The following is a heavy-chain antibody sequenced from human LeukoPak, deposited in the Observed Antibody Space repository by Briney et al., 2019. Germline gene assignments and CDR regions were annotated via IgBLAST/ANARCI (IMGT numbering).Heavy chain of an antibody. J-gene: IGHJ4*02. D-gene: IGHD6-13*01. Sequence: ASVKVSCKASGYTFTSYGISWVRQAPGQGLEWMGWISAYNGNTNYAQKLQGRVTMTTDTSTSTAYMELRSLRSDDTAVYYCARDSDLIAAAGNFDYWGQGTLITVSS. CDR1: GYTFTSYG. CDR2: ISAYNGNT. CDR3: ARDSDLIAAAGNFDY. V-gene: IGHV1-18*01.